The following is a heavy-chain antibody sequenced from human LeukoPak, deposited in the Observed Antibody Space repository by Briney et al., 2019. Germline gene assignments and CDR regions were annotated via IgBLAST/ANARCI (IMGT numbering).Heavy chain of an antibody. CDR1: GGTFSSYA. V-gene: IGHV1-24*01. D-gene: IGHD6-13*01. J-gene: IGHJ5*02. Sequence: ASVKVSCEASGGTFSSYAISWVRQAPGQGLEWMGGFDPEDGETIYAQKFQGRVTMTEDTSTDTAYMELSSLRSEDTAVYYCATLSSSWHRVNWFDPWGQGTLVTVSS. CDR3: ATLSSSWHRVNWFDP. CDR2: FDPEDGET.